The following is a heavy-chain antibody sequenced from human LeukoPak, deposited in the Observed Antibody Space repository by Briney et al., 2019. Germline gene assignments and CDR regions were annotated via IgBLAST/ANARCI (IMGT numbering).Heavy chain of an antibody. Sequence: SETLSLTCTVSGYSINSGYYWGWIRQPPGKGLEWIGNIYHSERTHYNPSLKSRVTISVDTSKNQFSLKLSSVTAADTAVYYCARDSRGGGSYSSGTDYWGQGTLVTVSS. V-gene: IGHV4-38-2*02. CDR1: GYSINSGYY. J-gene: IGHJ4*02. CDR2: IYHSERT. D-gene: IGHD6-19*01. CDR3: ARDSRGGGSYSSGTDY.